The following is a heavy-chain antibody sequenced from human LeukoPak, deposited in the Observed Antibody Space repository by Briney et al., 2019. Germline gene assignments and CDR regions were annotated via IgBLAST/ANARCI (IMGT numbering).Heavy chain of an antibody. Sequence: GGSLRLSCAASGFTFSSYAMHWVRQAPGKGLEWVAVISYDGSKKYYADSVKGRFTISRDNSKNTLYLQMNSLRAEDTAVYYCARVGRRWLQLSSGWFDPWGQGTLVTVSS. V-gene: IGHV3-30*04. D-gene: IGHD5-24*01. CDR2: ISYDGSKK. J-gene: IGHJ5*02. CDR3: ARVGRRWLQLSSGWFDP. CDR1: GFTFSSYA.